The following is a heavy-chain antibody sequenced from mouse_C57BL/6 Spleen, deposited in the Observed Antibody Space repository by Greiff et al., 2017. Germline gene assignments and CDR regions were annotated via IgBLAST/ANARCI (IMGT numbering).Heavy chain of an antibody. CDR2: IDPEDGDT. CDR1: GFNIKDYY. D-gene: IGHD2-1*01. J-gene: IGHJ4*01. CDR3: TRYGNYYTGGAMDY. V-gene: IGHV14-1*01. Sequence: VQLQQSGAELVRPGASVKLSCTASGFNIKDYYMHWVKQRPEQGLEWIGRIDPEDGDTEYAPKFQGKATMTADTSSNTAYLQLSSLTSEDTAVYYCTRYGNYYTGGAMDYWGQGTSVTVSS.